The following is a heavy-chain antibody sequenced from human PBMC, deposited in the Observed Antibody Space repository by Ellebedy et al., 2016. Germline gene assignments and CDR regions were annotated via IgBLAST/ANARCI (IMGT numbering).Heavy chain of an antibody. CDR1: GYICSTYA. D-gene: IGHD2-8*01. CDR2: LISIFDMR. V-gene: IGHV1-69*13. J-gene: IGHJ4*02. Sequence: SVKVSXXASGYICSTYAISWVRQAPGQGLEWMGNLISIFDMRNYAQKFQGRLTITADESTTTAYMELSSLRSEDTAVYFCARVSIAYCTDGDCPPDFDNWGQGTLVTVSS. CDR3: ARVSIAYCTDGDCPPDFDN.